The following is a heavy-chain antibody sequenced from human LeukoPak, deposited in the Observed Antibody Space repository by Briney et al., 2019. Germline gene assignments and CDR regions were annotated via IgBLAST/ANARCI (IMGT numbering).Heavy chain of an antibody. J-gene: IGHJ4*02. D-gene: IGHD3-22*01. V-gene: IGHV1-69*13. Sequence: GASVKVSCKASGGTFSSNAINWVRQAPGQGLEWMGGNIPIFGTTNYAQRFQGRVTITAAESTSIVYMELSSLRSEDTAVYYCATAGKLYYYDSSGYYYWGQGTLVTVSS. CDR1: GGTFSSNA. CDR2: NIPIFGTT. CDR3: ATAGKLYYYDSSGYYY.